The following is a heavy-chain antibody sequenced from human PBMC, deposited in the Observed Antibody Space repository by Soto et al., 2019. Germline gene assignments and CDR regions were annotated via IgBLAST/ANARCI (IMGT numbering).Heavy chain of an antibody. D-gene: IGHD4-17*01. J-gene: IGHJ6*02. CDR3: ASDTTVTTGDYYYGMDV. CDR1: GGTFSSYA. V-gene: IGHV1-69*13. CDR2: IIPIFGTA. Sequence: SVKVSCKTSGGTFSSYAISWVRQAPGQGLEWMGGIIPIFGTANYAQKFQGRVTITADESASTAYMELSSLRSEDTAVYYCASDTTVTTGDYYYGMDVWGQGTTVTVSS.